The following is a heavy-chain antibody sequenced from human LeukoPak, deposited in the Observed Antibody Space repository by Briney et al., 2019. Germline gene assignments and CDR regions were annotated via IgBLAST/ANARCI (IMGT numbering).Heavy chain of an antibody. Sequence: ASVKVSCKTSGVTFSNNSITWVRQAPGQGLEWLGGIIPILRSASYAQKFRGRLRMTSDESTTTAYMELSSLRSEDTAVYYCATEGFWSGYPFDYWGQGTLVTVSS. J-gene: IGHJ4*02. CDR1: GVTFSNNS. CDR2: IIPILRSA. D-gene: IGHD3-3*01. V-gene: IGHV1-69*16. CDR3: ATEGFWSGYPFDY.